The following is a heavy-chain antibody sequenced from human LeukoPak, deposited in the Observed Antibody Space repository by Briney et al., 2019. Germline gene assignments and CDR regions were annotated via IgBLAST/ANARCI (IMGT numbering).Heavy chain of an antibody. CDR3: ARGYYDFWSGYYKLPLFDY. D-gene: IGHD3-3*01. V-gene: IGHV1-46*01. CDR1: GYTFTSYY. Sequence: ASVKVSCKASGYTFTSYYMHWVRQAPRQGLEWMGIINPSGGSTSYAQKFQGRVTMTRDTSTSTVYMELSSLRSEDTAVYYCARGYYDFWSGYYKLPLFDYWGQGTLVTVSS. J-gene: IGHJ4*02. CDR2: INPSGGST.